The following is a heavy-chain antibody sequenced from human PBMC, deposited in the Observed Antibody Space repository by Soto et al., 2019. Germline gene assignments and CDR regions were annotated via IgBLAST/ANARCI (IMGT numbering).Heavy chain of an antibody. CDR1: GYIFSDYG. CDR3: ARPVTYHDHLDI. Sequence: QVQLVQSGAEVKKPGASVKVSCKSSGYIFSDYGITWVRQAPGQGLEWMGWISAYNGNTDYAQKFQDRLTLAPDTSTSTAYMELRSLRADDTALYYCARPVTYHDHLDIWGQGTMVTVSS. CDR2: ISAYNGNT. D-gene: IGHD3-3*01. J-gene: IGHJ3*02. V-gene: IGHV1-18*01.